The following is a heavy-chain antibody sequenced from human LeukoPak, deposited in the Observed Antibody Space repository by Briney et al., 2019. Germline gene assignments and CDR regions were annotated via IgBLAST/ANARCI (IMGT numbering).Heavy chain of an antibody. D-gene: IGHD2-15*01. J-gene: IGHJ4*02. CDR3: ARDGGYCVRGVCYFDY. CDR2: ISSCNDYI. CDR1: GFTFSSYS. Sequence: GGSLRLSCAASGFTFSSYSMNWVRQAPGKGLEWVSAISSCNDYIYYADSVKGRFAISRDSAKNSLYLQMDSLTIEDTATYYCARDGGYCVRGVCYFDYWGQGTLVTVSS. V-gene: IGHV3-21*01.